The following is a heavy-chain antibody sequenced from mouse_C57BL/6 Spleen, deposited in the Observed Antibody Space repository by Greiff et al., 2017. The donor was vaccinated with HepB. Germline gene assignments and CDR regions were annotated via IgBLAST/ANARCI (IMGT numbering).Heavy chain of an antibody. CDR3: ARVSIYYYGSSYGAMDY. CDR1: GYTFTDYY. CDR2: IYPGSGNT. J-gene: IGHJ4*01. Sequence: QVQLQQSGAELVRPGASVKLSCKASGYTFTDYYINWVKQRPGQGLEWIARIYPGSGNTYYNEKFKGKATLTAEKSSSTAYMQLSSLTSEDSAVYFCARVSIYYYGSSYGAMDYWGQGTSVTVSS. D-gene: IGHD1-1*01. V-gene: IGHV1-76*01.